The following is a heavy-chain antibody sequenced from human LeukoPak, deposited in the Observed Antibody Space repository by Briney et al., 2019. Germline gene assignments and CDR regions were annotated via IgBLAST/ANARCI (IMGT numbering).Heavy chain of an antibody. J-gene: IGHJ4*02. D-gene: IGHD3-22*01. V-gene: IGHV3-23*01. CDR3: AKDSPYYYDSSGYYQK. CDR2: ISGSGGST. Sequence: GGSLRLSCAASGFTFSSYAMSWVRQAPGKGLEWVSAISGSGGSTYYADSVKGRFTISRDNSKNTLYLQMDSLRAEDTAVYYCAKDSPYYYDSSGYYQKWGQGTLVTVSS. CDR1: GFTFSSYA.